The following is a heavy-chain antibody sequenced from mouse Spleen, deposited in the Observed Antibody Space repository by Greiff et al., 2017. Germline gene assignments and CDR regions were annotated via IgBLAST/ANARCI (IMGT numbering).Heavy chain of an antibody. D-gene: IGHD1-1*01. V-gene: IGHV1-22*01. CDR1: GYTFTDYN. CDR2: INPNNGGT. Sequence: VQLKQSGPELVKPGASVKMSCKASGYTFTDYNMHWVKQSHGKSLEWIGYINPNNGGTSYNQKFKGKATLTVNKSSSTAYMELRSLTSEDSAVYYCARFLGPYYYGSSYYFDYWGQGTTLTVSS. J-gene: IGHJ2*01. CDR3: ARFLGPYYYGSSYYFDY.